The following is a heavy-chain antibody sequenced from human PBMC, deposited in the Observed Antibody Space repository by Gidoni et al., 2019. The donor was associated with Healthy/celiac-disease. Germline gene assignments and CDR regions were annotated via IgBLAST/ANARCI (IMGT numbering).Heavy chain of an antibody. Sequence: EVQLVESGGGLVQPGGSLRLSCAASGFTFSSYDMHWVRQATGKGLEWVSAIGTAGDPYYPGSVKGRFTISRENAKNSLYLQMNSLRAGDTAVYYCARGSRNYYDSVAFDIWGQGTMVTVSS. D-gene: IGHD3-22*01. CDR2: IGTAGDP. CDR1: GFTFSSYD. V-gene: IGHV3-13*05. J-gene: IGHJ3*02. CDR3: ARGSRNYYDSVAFDI.